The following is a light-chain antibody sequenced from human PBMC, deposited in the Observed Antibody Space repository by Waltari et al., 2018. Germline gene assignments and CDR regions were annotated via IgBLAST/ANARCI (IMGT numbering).Light chain of an antibody. V-gene: IGLV4-69*01. CDR3: QTGGHGTWV. Sequence: QLVLTQSPSASASLGASVKLTCTLSSGYSSNILAWHQQQPQKCPRYLMKVNSDGSHSKGDEIPDRFSGSSSGAERYLTISSLQSEDEADYYCQTGGHGTWVFGGGTKLTVL. CDR2: VNSDGSH. CDR1: SGYSSNI. J-gene: IGLJ3*02.